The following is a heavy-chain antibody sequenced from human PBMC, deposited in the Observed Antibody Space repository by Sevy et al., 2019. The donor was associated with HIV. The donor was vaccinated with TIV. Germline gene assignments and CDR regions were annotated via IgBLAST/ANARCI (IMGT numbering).Heavy chain of an antibody. Sequence: GGSLRLSCAASGFTFSNYFINWVRQAPGKGLEWVSSISSGSSYIFYADSVMGRFTISRDKDKTSLYLHMNSLSAKDTAVYYCARGHYYGSLYYFDYWGPGTLVTVSS. CDR2: ISSGSSYI. CDR3: ARGHYYGSLYYFDY. D-gene: IGHD3-10*01. V-gene: IGHV3-21*01. J-gene: IGHJ4*02. CDR1: GFTFSNYF.